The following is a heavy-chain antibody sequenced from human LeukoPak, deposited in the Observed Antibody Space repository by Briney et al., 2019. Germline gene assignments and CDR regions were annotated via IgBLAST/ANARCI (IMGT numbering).Heavy chain of an antibody. CDR2: LYASGTT. D-gene: IGHD1-26*01. CDR1: GFTFSSYW. CDR3: AAKGNGYTGIYVFAH. J-gene: IGHJ4*02. V-gene: IGHV3-66*01. Sequence: GGSLRLSCAASGFTFSSYWMHWVRQAPGKGLEWVSVLYASGTTKYADSVKGRFTISRDTSDNTLSLQMNGLGAEDSAVYYCAAKGNGYTGIYVFAHWGQGTLVTVSA.